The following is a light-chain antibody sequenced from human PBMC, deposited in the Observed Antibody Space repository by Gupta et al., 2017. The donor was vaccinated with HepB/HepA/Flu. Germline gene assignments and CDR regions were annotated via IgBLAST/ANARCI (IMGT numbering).Light chain of an antibody. Sequence: QSVLTPPPSGSGAPGLRVTISCTGSSSNIGAGYDVHWYQQLPGTAPKLLIYNNNNRPSGVPDRFSGSKSGTTASLAITGLQAEDEADYHCQSYDSSLNSGVFGGGTKLTVL. CDR3: QSYDSSLNSGV. J-gene: IGLJ3*02. CDR2: NNN. CDR1: SSNIGAGYD. V-gene: IGLV1-40*01.